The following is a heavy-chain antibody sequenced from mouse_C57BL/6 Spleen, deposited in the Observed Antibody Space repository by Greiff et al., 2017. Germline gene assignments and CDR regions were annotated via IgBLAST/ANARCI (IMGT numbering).Heavy chain of an antibody. J-gene: IGHJ4*01. Sequence: EVKLVESVAELVRPGASVKLSCTASGFNIKNTYMHWVKQRPEQGLEWIGRIDPANGNTKYAPKFQGKATITADTSSNTAYLQLSSLTSEDTAIYYCARDYGSSYRAMDYWGQGTSVTVSS. V-gene: IGHV14-3*01. CDR2: IDPANGNT. CDR1: GFNIKNTY. CDR3: ARDYGSSYRAMDY. D-gene: IGHD1-1*01.